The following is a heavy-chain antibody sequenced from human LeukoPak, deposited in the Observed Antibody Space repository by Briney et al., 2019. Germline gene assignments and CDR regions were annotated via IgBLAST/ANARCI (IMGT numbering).Heavy chain of an antibody. J-gene: IGHJ4*02. CDR3: ARVATAGSGWYGPLDY. Sequence: RGSLRLSCAASGFTFSSYSMNWVRQAPGKGLEWGSYISSSSSTIYYADSVKGRYTISRDNAKNSLYLQMNSLRAEDTAVYYCARVATAGSGWYGPLDYWGQGTLVTVSS. CDR1: GFTFSSYS. D-gene: IGHD6-19*01. CDR2: ISSSSSTI. V-gene: IGHV3-48*01.